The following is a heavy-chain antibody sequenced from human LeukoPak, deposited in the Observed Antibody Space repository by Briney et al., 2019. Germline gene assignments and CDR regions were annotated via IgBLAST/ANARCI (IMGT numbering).Heavy chain of an antibody. D-gene: IGHD3-10*01. J-gene: IGHJ6*03. V-gene: IGHV4-39*01. CDR2: VYYTGST. CDR1: GGSISSSSYY. Sequence: KPSETLSLTCTVSGGSISSSSYYWGWIRQPPGKGLEWIANVYYTGSTYYNPSLKSRVAISVDTSKNQFSLTLSSVTAADTGVYFCASLVRGGTFYYYMDVWGRGTSVTVSS. CDR3: ASLVRGGTFYYYMDV.